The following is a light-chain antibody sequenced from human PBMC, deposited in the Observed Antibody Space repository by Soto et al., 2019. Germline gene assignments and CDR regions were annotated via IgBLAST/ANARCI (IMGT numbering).Light chain of an antibody. CDR3: QQANSFPIT. CDR2: AAS. V-gene: IGKV1-12*01. CDR1: QGIAGW. Sequence: DIQMTQSPSSVSASVVDRVTITCRASQGIAGWLAWYQQKPGKAPNLLIYAASSLQSGVPSRFSGSGSGTDFTLTISSLQPEDFATYYCQQANSFPITFGQGTRLEI. J-gene: IGKJ5*01.